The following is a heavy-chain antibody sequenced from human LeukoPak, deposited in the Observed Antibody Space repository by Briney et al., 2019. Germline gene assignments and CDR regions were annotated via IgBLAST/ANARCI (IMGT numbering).Heavy chain of an antibody. J-gene: IGHJ4*02. CDR2: IYHSGST. V-gene: IGHV4-38-2*02. D-gene: IGHD1-1*01. Sequence: SETLSLTCTVSGYSITSGYYWGWIRQPPGKGLEWIGSIYHSGSTHYNPSLKSRVTISVDTSKNQFSLKLNSVTAADTAVYFCARRAYSAAYWKHFDYWGQGTLVTVSS. CDR3: ARRAYSAAYWKHFDY. CDR1: GYSITSGYY.